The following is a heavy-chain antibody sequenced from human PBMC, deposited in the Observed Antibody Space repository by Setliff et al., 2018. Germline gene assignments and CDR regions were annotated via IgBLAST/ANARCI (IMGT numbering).Heavy chain of an antibody. CDR3: ARLVNGGDDAFDI. CDR1: GGTFSSYA. Sequence: SVKVSCKASGGTFSSYAISWVRQAPGQGLEWMGGIIPIFGTANYAQKFQGRVTITADESTSTAYTELSSLRSEDTAVYYCARLVNGGDDAFDIWGQGTMVTVSS. J-gene: IGHJ3*02. D-gene: IGHD6-6*01. V-gene: IGHV1-69*13. CDR2: IIPIFGTA.